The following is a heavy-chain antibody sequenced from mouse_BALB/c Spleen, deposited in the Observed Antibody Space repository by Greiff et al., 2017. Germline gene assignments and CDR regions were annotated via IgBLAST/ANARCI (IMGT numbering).Heavy chain of an antibody. J-gene: IGHJ2*01. CDR3: ARSDYYGSSDY. V-gene: IGHV1-9*01. CDR2: IITGGGST. D-gene: IGHD1-1*01. CDR1: GYTFSSYW. Sequence: QVQLQQSGADLMKPGGSVKISCKATGYTFSSYWIEWVRQTPGHGLEWIGEIITGGGSTNYNEKFKGKATFTTDTSSNTAYMQLSSLTSEDSAIYYCARSDYYGSSDYWGQGTTLTVSS.